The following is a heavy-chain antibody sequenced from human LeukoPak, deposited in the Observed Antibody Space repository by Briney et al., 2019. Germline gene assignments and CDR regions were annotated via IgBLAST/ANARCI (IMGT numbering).Heavy chain of an antibody. CDR2: ISISGTSI. CDR3: AKKYSGSYLSDFDS. D-gene: IGHD1-26*01. V-gene: IGHV3-48*03. J-gene: IGHJ4*02. Sequence: GGSLRLSCAASGFTFSSYDMSWVRQAPGKGLEWVSYISISGTSISYADSVKGRFTLPRDNSKNTVDLQMNSLSAEDTAIYYCAKKYSGSYLSDFDSWGQGTLVTVSS. CDR1: GFTFSSYD.